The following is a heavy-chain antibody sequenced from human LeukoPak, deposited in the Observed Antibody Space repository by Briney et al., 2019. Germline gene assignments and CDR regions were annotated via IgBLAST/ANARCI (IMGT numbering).Heavy chain of an antibody. D-gene: IGHD5-18*01. CDR2: IYYNGIT. V-gene: IGHV4-59*01. Sequence: SETLSLICTVSGGSISPYYWSWIRQPPGKGLEWIGYIYYNGITNYNPSLKSRLTISVDTSKNQFSLKLNSVTAADTALYYCARAQRGYSFAFDLWGLGTLATVSS. J-gene: IGHJ4*02. CDR3: ARAQRGYSFAFDL. CDR1: GGSISPYY.